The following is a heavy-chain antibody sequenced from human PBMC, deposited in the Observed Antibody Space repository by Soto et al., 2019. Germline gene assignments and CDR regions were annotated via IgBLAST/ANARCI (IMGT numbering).Heavy chain of an antibody. Sequence: EVQLLESGGGLVQPGGSLRLSCAASGFTFSSYAMSWVRQAPGKGLEWVSAISGSGGSTYYADSVKGRFTISRDNSKNTLYLQMNSLRAEDTAVYYCAKDTIGYCSSTSCPRGGYYGMDVWGQGTTVTVSS. V-gene: IGHV3-23*01. CDR2: ISGSGGST. D-gene: IGHD2-2*01. CDR1: GFTFSSYA. CDR3: AKDTIGYCSSTSCPRGGYYGMDV. J-gene: IGHJ6*02.